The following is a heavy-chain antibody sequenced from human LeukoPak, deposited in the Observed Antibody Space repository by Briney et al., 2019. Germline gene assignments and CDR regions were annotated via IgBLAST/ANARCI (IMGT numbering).Heavy chain of an antibody. CDR3: ARGGYSGYDDTTPYYDYVWGSYRLLFDD. CDR1: GYTFTSYA. V-gene: IGHV7-4-1*02. J-gene: IGHJ4*02. CDR2: INTNTGNP. D-gene: IGHD3-16*02. Sequence: ASVKVSCKASGYTFTSYAMNWVRQAPGQGLEWVGWINTNTGNPTYAQGFTGRFFFSLDTSVSTAYLQISSLKAEDTAVYYCARGGYSGYDDTTPYYDYVWGSYRLLFDDWGEGTLVTVSS.